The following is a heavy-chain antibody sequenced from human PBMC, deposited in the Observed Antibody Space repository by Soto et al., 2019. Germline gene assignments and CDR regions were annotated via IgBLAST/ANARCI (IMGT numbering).Heavy chain of an antibody. J-gene: IGHJ5*02. CDR1: GDSISSSSYY. D-gene: IGHD2-2*01. V-gene: IGHV4-39*01. CDR3: ASGLSAVIVPRPFDP. CDR2: IYSSGST. Sequence: SETLSLTCTVSGDSISSSSYYWGWIRQPPGKGLECIGSIYSSGSTYYNPSLKSRVTISVDTSKNQLSLQLSSVTAADTAVYYCASGLSAVIVPRPFDPWGQGTLVTVSS.